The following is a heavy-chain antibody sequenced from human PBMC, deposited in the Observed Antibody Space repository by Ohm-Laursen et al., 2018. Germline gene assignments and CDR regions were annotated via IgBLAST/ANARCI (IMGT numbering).Heavy chain of an antibody. J-gene: IGHJ4*02. CDR2: ISSSAGGV. Sequence: GSLRLSCSASGFSFSDYEMNWVRQAPGKGLEWVSYISSSAGGVSYADSVKGRFTISRDDAKNSLYLQMNSLRAEDTAVYYCAREAAWGKVDYLGQGTLVTVSS. CDR3: AREAAWGKVDY. CDR1: GFSFSDYE. D-gene: IGHD3-16*01. V-gene: IGHV3-48*03.